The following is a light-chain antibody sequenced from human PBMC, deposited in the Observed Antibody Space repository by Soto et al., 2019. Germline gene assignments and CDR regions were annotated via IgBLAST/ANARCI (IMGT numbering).Light chain of an antibody. V-gene: IGKV3-15*01. CDR1: QSVSSH. CDR3: QQDYSWQLT. J-gene: IGKJ4*01. Sequence: EKVMTQSPATLSVSPGERATLSCRARQSVSSHLAWYQQKHGQAPRLLIYGASTRATGIPARFSGSGSGTEFTLTITSLPSEDYSVYDCQQDYSWQLTCGGGPKVEIK. CDR2: GAS.